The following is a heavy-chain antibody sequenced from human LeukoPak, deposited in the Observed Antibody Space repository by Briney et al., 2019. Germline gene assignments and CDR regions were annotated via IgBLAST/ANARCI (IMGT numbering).Heavy chain of an antibody. CDR3: ARDPSSWNGFFDS. CDR2: IETDGSST. Sequence: GGSLRLTCEASGFTFRSYWMHWVRQAPGKGLMWVSRIETDGSSTNYADSVKGRFTISRDNARNTVYLQMNSLRADDTAVYYCARDPSSWNGFFDSWGQGTLVTVS. CDR1: GFTFRSYW. D-gene: IGHD6-13*01. V-gene: IGHV3-74*01. J-gene: IGHJ4*02.